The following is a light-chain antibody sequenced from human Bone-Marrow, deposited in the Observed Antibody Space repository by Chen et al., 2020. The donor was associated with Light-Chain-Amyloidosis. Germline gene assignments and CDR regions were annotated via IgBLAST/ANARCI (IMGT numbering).Light chain of an antibody. CDR1: SRDVGGYDS. Sequence: QSALTQPRSVSGSPGQSVTISCTGTSRDVGGYDSFSWYQQYPGKAPKLMIYDVSKRPSGVPDRFSASKSGNTASLTISGLQAEDESDYYCCSYAGIYGVFGGGTKLTVL. V-gene: IGLV2-11*01. CDR3: CSYAGIYGV. CDR2: DVS. J-gene: IGLJ3*02.